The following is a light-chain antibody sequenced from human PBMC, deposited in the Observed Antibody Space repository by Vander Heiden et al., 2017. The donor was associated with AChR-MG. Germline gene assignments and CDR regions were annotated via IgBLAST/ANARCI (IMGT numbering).Light chain of an antibody. Sequence: DIQVTQSPSSLSASVGDRVTITCRASQAISKYLNWYQHKPGKAPKLLIYDTSNLEKGVPSRFSGRTFGTDFTLTISDLQPEDVATYYCQQYAILPPTFGQGTRLDIQ. CDR1: QAISKY. CDR3: QQYAILPPT. J-gene: IGKJ5*01. CDR2: DTS. V-gene: IGKV1-33*01.